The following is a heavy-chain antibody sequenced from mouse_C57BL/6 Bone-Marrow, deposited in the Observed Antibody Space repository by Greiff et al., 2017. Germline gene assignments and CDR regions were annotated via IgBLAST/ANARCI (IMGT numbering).Heavy chain of an antibody. Sequence: EVKLMESGEGLVKPGGSLKLSCAASGFTFSSYAMSWVRQTPEKRLEWVAYISSGGDYIYYADTVKGRFTISRDNARNTLYLQMSSLKSEDTAMYYCTRDYYYGSSYGYFDYWGQGTTLTVSS. CDR1: GFTFSSYA. J-gene: IGHJ2*01. CDR3: TRDYYYGSSYGYFDY. V-gene: IGHV5-9-1*02. D-gene: IGHD1-1*01. CDR2: ISSGGDYI.